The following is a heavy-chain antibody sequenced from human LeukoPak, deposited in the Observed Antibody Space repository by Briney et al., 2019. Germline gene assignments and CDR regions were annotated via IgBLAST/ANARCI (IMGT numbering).Heavy chain of an antibody. CDR1: VYTFPSYG. Sequence: GASVNLSCRVSVYTFPSYGLSWVRRAPGQGFEWMGLISVHNGNTNYAQKPQGRVTMTTDTSTSTAYMEMRSLRPDDTAVYYCARAAQSGYDSSDYWGQGTLVTVSS. V-gene: IGHV1-18*04. J-gene: IGHJ4*02. CDR2: ISVHNGNT. CDR3: ARAAQSGYDSSDY. D-gene: IGHD5-12*01.